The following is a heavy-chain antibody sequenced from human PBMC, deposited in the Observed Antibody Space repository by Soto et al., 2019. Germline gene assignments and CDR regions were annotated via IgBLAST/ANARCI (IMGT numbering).Heavy chain of an antibody. V-gene: IGHV3-30-3*01. Sequence: GGSLRLSCAASGFTFSSYAMHWVRQAPGKGLEWVAVISYDGSNKYYADSVKGRFTISRDDSKNTLYLQMNSLRAEDTAVYYCASDPGIAATRWGQGTLVTVSS. CDR2: ISYDGSNK. CDR3: ASDPGIAATR. D-gene: IGHD6-13*01. J-gene: IGHJ4*02. CDR1: GFTFSSYA.